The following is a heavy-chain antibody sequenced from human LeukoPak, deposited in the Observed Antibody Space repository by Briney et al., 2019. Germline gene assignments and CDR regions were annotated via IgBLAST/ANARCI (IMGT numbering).Heavy chain of an antibody. CDR2: IHHSGTT. CDR3: ARSYYDTRGRFDP. V-gene: IGHV4-38-2*02. D-gene: IGHD3-22*01. CDR1: GYSISNGYY. Sequence: SETLSLTCTVSGYSISNGYYGGWVRQPPGKGLEWIGTIHHSGTTYYSPSLRSRVTTSVDTSKNQFSLSLSSVTAADTAVYYCARSYYDTRGRFDPWGQGTLVTVSS. J-gene: IGHJ5*02.